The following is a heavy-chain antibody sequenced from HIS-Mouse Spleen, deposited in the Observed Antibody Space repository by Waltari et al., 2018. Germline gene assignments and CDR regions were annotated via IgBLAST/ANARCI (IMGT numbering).Heavy chain of an antibody. CDR2: IDWDDDK. CDR1: GFSLSTSGMS. CDR3: ARIAEGYSSGWYAFDY. D-gene: IGHD6-19*01. V-gene: IGHV2-70*15. Sequence: QVTLRESGPALVKPTQTLTLTCTFSGFSLSTSGMSVSWIRQPPGKALELLARIDWDDDKYYSTSLKTRLTISKDTSKNQVVLTMTNMDPVDTATYYCARIAEGYSSGWYAFDYWGQGTLVTVSS. J-gene: IGHJ4*02.